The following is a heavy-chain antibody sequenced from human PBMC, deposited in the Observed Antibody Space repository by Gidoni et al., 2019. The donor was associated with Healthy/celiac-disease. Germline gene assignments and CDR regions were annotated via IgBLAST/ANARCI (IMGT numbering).Heavy chain of an antibody. CDR2: IYYSGST. CDR3: ARHRPRGAYCGGDCSLGAFDI. J-gene: IGHJ3*02. D-gene: IGHD2-21*02. V-gene: IGHV4-59*08. CDR1: GGSISSYY. Sequence: QVQLQESGPGLVKPSETLSLTCTVSGGSISSYYWSWIRQPPGKGLEWIGYIYYSGSTNYNPSLKSRVTISVDTSKNQFSLKLSSVTAADTAVYYCARHRPRGAYCGGDCSLGAFDIWGQGTMVTVSS.